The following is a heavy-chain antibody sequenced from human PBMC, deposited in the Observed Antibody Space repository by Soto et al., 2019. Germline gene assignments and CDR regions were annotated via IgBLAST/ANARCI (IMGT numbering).Heavy chain of an antibody. J-gene: IGHJ6*03. CDR2: IKQDGSEK. V-gene: IGHV3-7*01. CDR1: GFTFSSYW. CDR3: ARCNYDCCSSYPNYYMDV. Sequence: EVQLVESGGGLVQPGGSLRLSCAASGFTFSSYWMSWVRQAPGKGLEWVANIKQDGSEKYYVDYVKGRFTIARDNAKNARYLQSNSLRADTTALYDWARCNYDCCSSYPNYYMDVWGKGTTVTVAS. D-gene: IGHD3-3*01.